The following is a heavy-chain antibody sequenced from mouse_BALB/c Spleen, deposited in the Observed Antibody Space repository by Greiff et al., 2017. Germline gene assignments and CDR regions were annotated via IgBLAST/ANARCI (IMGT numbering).Heavy chain of an antibody. CDR2: IYPGDGDT. D-gene: IGHD2-12*01. V-gene: IGHV1-80*01. Sequence: QVQLQQSGAELVRPGSSVKISCKASGFAFRSYWMNWVKQRPGQGLEWIGQIYPGDGDTNYNGKFKGKATLTADKSSSTAYMQLSSLTSEDSAVYFCARTCYDFSWFAYWGQGTLVTVSA. CDR3: ARTCYDFSWFAY. J-gene: IGHJ3*01. CDR1: GFAFRSYW.